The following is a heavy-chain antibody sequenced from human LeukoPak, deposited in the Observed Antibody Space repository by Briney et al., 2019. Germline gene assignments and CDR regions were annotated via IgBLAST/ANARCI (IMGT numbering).Heavy chain of an antibody. Sequence: GGSLRLSCAASGFTFSSYWMHWVRQGPGKGLVWVSRINGDGSTTSYADSVKGRFTISRDNSKNTLYLQMNSLRAEDTAVYYCAKRRYGSGSYYYYYYGMDVWGQGTTVTVSS. CDR1: GFTFSSYW. CDR3: AKRRYGSGSYYYYYYGMDV. J-gene: IGHJ6*02. V-gene: IGHV3-74*01. CDR2: INGDGSTT. D-gene: IGHD3-10*01.